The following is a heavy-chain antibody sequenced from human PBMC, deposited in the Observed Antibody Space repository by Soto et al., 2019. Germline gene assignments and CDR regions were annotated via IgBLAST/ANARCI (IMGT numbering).Heavy chain of an antibody. V-gene: IGHV1-46*01. D-gene: IGHD2-21*02. CDR2: INPSGGST. CDR3: ARAPYCGGDCPEGMDV. J-gene: IGHJ6*02. Sequence: AXVKVSGKASGGTFRYYMHWVRQAPGQGLQRTGIINPSGGSTSYAQKFQGRVTMTRDTSTSTVYMELSSLRSEDTAVYYCARAPYCGGDCPEGMDVWGQGTTVTVSS. CDR1: GGTFRYY.